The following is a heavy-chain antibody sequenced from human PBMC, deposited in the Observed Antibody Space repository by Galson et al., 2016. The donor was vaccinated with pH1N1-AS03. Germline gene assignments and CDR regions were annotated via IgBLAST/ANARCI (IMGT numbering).Heavy chain of an antibody. Sequence: SETLSLTCTVSGGPISSVNNHGGWIRQLPGKAREWIGTIHYGGRTYYNPSLRSRVSISVDVSNNTFSLDLKSVTAADTSVYYCTIYTSTAADYWGQGTLVTVSS. CDR1: GGPISSVNNH. D-gene: IGHD2/OR15-2a*01. CDR2: IHYGGRT. CDR3: TIYTSTAADY. V-gene: IGHV4-39*01. J-gene: IGHJ4*02.